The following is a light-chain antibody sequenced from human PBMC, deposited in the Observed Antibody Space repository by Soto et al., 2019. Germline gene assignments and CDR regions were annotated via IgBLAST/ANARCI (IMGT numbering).Light chain of an antibody. CDR3: SSYTTSNTRQIV. V-gene: IGLV2-14*03. CDR1: SSDVGGYNY. CDR2: DVS. J-gene: IGLJ1*01. Sequence: QSVLTQPPSAPGTPGQSITISCTGTSSDVGGYNYVSWYQHHPGKAPKLLIYDVSNRPSGVSNRFSGSKSDNTASLTISGLQPEDEADYYCSSYTTSNTRQIVFGTGTKVTVL.